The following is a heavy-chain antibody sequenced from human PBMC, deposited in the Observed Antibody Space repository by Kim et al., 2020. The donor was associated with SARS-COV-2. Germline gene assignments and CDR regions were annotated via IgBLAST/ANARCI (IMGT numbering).Heavy chain of an antibody. D-gene: IGHD5-12*01. V-gene: IGHV4-59*13. CDR1: GGSISSYY. CDR2: IYYSGST. J-gene: IGHJ6*02. Sequence: SETLSLTCTVSGGSISSYYWSWIRQPPGKGLEWIGYIYYSGSTNYNPSLKSRVTISVDTSKNQFSLKLSSVTAADTAVYYCARVSWLQGSAVDVWGQGTTVTVSS. CDR3: ARVSWLQGSAVDV.